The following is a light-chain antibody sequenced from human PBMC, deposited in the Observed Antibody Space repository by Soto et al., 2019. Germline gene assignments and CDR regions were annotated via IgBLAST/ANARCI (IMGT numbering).Light chain of an antibody. CDR1: ESINSW. Sequence: DIQVTPAPSSLFFSLGERVTITFRASESINSWLAWYQQKPGKAPKLLIYKASNLESGVPSRFSGSGSGTEFTLTITSLQPDDFATYYCQQYQSYSQFGQGTKVDIK. CDR3: QQYQSYSQ. CDR2: KAS. J-gene: IGKJ1*01. V-gene: IGKV1-5*03.